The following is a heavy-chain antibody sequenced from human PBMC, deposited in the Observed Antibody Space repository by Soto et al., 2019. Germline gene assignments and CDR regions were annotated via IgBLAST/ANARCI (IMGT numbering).Heavy chain of an antibody. Sequence: KPSETLSFTCTVSGGSISSSNYYWAWIRRPPGKGLEWIGNIYYTEGTYYNPSLKSRVTISVDTSKNQVSLKLFSVTAADTALYYCVSAAKWELLFDYWGQGIQVTVSS. J-gene: IGHJ4*02. D-gene: IGHD1-26*01. CDR3: VSAAKWELLFDY. CDR1: GGSISSSNYY. CDR2: IYYTEGT. V-gene: IGHV4-39*01.